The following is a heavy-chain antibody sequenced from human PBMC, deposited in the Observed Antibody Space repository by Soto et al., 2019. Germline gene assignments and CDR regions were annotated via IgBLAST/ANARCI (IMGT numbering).Heavy chain of an antibody. CDR2: INHSGST. Sequence: QVQLQQWGAGLLKPSETLSLTCAVYGGSFSGYYWSWIRQPPGKGLEWIGEINHSGSTNYNPSLKSRVTISVDTSKNQVSLKLSSVTAADTAVYYCARGRWFGAFDYWGQGTLVTVSS. CDR3: ARGRWFGAFDY. J-gene: IGHJ4*02. V-gene: IGHV4-34*01. D-gene: IGHD3-10*01. CDR1: GGSFSGYY.